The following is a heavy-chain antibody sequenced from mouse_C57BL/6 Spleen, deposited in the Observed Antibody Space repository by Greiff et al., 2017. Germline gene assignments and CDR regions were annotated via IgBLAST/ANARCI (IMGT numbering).Heavy chain of an antibody. Sequence: EVKLMESGGGLVQPGGSLSLSCAASGFTFTDYYMSWVRQPPGQALEWLGFIRNKANGYTTEYSSSVKGRFTISRDNSQSILYLQMNALRAEDSATYYCASDYGSLYWYFDVWGTGTPVTVSS. J-gene: IGHJ1*03. CDR2: IRNKANGYTT. CDR3: ASDYGSLYWYFDV. D-gene: IGHD1-1*01. V-gene: IGHV7-3*01. CDR1: GFTFTDYY.